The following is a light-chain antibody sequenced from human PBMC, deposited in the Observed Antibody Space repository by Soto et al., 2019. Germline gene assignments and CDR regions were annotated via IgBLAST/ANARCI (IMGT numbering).Light chain of an antibody. CDR2: DVT. V-gene: IGLV2-11*01. J-gene: IGLJ1*01. CDR3: YSYAGRYTYV. CDR1: SSDVGGYNY. Sequence: QAVLTQPRSVSGSPGQAVTISCTGTSSDVGGYNYVSWYQQHPGKVPKLMIYDVTKRPSGGPDRFAGSKSGNTASLTISGLQAEDEADYYCYSYAGRYTYVFGTGTKVTVL.